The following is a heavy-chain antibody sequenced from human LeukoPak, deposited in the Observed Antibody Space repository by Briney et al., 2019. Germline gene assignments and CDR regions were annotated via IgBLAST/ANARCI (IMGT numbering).Heavy chain of an antibody. D-gene: IGHD3-10*01. Sequence: GTLRLSCAASGFTFSSYAMSWVRQAPGKGLEWVSAISGSGGSTYYADSVKGRFTISRDNSKNTLYLQMNSLRAEDTAVYYCAKGLRWFGDFYFNFFDYWGQGILVTVSS. CDR1: GFTFSSYA. J-gene: IGHJ4*02. CDR2: ISGSGGST. V-gene: IGHV3-23*01. CDR3: AKGLRWFGDFYFNFFDY.